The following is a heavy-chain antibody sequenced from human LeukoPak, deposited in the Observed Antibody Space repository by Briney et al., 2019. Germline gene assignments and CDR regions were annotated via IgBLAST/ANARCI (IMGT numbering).Heavy chain of an antibody. Sequence: GGSLRLSCAASGFTVSSNFMTWVRQAPGTGLEWVSVIYTSGTTYYADSVKDRFTISRDNSKNTVYLQMNSLRAEDTALYYCARDVYYYDSSGYYYDWGQGTLVTVSS. CDR2: IYTSGTT. D-gene: IGHD3-22*01. CDR3: ARDVYYYDSSGYYYD. J-gene: IGHJ4*02. CDR1: GFTVSSNF. V-gene: IGHV3-53*01.